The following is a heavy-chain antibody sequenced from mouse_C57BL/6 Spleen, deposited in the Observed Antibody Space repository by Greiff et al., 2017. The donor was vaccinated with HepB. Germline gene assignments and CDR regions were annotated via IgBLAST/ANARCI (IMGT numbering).Heavy chain of an antibody. D-gene: IGHD2-1*01. J-gene: IGHJ1*03. CDR3: ARYPSHYGSRYWYFDV. CDR1: GYTFTGYW. CDR2: ILPGSGST. V-gene: IGHV1-9*01. Sequence: QVQLQQSGAELMKPGASVKLSCKATGYTFTGYWIEWVKQRPGHGLEWIGEILPGSGSTNYNEKFKGKATFTADTSSNPAYMQLSSLTTEDSAIYYCARYPSHYGSRYWYFDVWGTGTTVTVSS.